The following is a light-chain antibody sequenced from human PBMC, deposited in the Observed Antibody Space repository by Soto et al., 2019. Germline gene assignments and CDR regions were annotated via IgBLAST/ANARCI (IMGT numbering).Light chain of an antibody. Sequence: IQLTQSPSSLSASIGDRVTITCRASQDISSFLAWYQQKPGKAPKLLIYAASTLQSGVPSRFSGSGSGTDFTLTIRSLQTEDVATYYCQRCDNARRITFGQGTRLEIK. CDR1: QDISSF. CDR3: QRCDNARRIT. CDR2: AAS. V-gene: IGKV1-27*01. J-gene: IGKJ5*01.